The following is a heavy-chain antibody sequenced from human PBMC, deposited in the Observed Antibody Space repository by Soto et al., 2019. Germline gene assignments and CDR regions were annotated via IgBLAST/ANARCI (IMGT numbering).Heavy chain of an antibody. D-gene: IGHD3-10*01. CDR2: VYNTGGT. CDR3: VRQGIGPLHGLVDV. Sequence: QVQLQQSGPGLVKPSETLSLTCTVSSGPTSSHNWGWIRQPPGRGLEWIGYVYNTGGTSYNPTLRSRVTISAATSTKNISLTLSSVTAADTAVYYCVRQGIGPLHGLVDVWGQGTTVSVSS. CDR1: SGPTSSHN. V-gene: IGHV4-59*08. J-gene: IGHJ6*02.